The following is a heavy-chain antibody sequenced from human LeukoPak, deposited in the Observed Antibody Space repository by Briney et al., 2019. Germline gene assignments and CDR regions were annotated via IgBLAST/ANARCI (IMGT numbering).Heavy chain of an antibody. CDR1: GFPFSSYA. Sequence: GGSLRLSCAASGFPFSSYAMNWVRQAPGKGLEWVSVIAGSDGFTQYADSVKGRFTISRDNSKNTVYLQMNRLRVEDTDLYYCVRSLDYWGQGTLVTVSS. J-gene: IGHJ4*02. V-gene: IGHV3-23*01. CDR2: IAGSDGFT. CDR3: VRSLDY.